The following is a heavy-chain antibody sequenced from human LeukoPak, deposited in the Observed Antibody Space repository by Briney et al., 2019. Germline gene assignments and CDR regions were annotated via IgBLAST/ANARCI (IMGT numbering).Heavy chain of an antibody. CDR2: ISGSGDST. Sequence: PGGSLRLSCAASGFTFSSYAMSWVRQAPGKGLEWVSAISGSGDSTYYGDSVKGRFTISRDNSKNTLYLQMNSLRAEDTAVYYCATDRNSGKYYDYWGQGTLVTVSS. D-gene: IGHD1-26*01. V-gene: IGHV3-23*01. J-gene: IGHJ4*02. CDR1: GFTFSSYA. CDR3: ATDRNSGKYYDY.